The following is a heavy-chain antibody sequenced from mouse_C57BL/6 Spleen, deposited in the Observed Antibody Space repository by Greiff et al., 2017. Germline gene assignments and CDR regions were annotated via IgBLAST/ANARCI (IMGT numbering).Heavy chain of an antibody. D-gene: IGHD2-5*01. CDR1: GYTFTSYW. CDR2: IYPGSGST. J-gene: IGHJ2*01. Sequence: QVQLQQPGAELVKPGASVKMSCKASGYTFTSYWITWVKQRPGQGLEWIGDIYPGSGSTNYTEQFKSKATLTVDTSSSTAYMQLSSLTSEDSAVYYCAASHSNYEGDYWGQGTTLTVSS. V-gene: IGHV1-55*01. CDR3: AASHSNYEGDY.